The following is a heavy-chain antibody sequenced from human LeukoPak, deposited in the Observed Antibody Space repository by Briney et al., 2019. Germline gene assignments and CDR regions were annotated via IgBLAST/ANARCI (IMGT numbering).Heavy chain of an antibody. D-gene: IGHD2-8*01. CDR1: GFTFSDCY. CDR2: ISSSGTTI. V-gene: IGHV3-11*01. J-gene: IGHJ4*02. CDR3: ARGEVKKSMLFEYYFDY. Sequence: KPGGSLRLSCAASGFTFSDCYMSWFRQAPGKGLEWLSYISSSGTTIYYDYSVKGRFTISRNNAKTSVYLKMHSLRAEDTDVYYCARGEVKKSMLFEYYFDYWGQGALVTVSS.